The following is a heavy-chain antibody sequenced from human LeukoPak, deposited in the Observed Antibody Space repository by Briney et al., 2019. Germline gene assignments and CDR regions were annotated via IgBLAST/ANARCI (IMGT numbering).Heavy chain of an antibody. D-gene: IGHD6-13*01. CDR1: GGSISSGTYY. CDR2: IYYSGNT. J-gene: IGHJ4*02. V-gene: IGHV4-31*03. CDR3: ARDKAALGTLD. Sequence: SETLSLTCTVSGGSISSGTYYWNWIRQRPGKGLEWIGYIYYSGNTYYNPSLKSRVTISVDTSKNQFSLKLSSVTAADTAVYYCARDKAALGTLDWGQGTLVIVSS.